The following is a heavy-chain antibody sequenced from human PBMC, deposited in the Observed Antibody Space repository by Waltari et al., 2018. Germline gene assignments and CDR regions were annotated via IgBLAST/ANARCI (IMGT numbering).Heavy chain of an antibody. V-gene: IGHV3-7*01. CDR3: ARDVGNVGGNY. D-gene: IGHD3-10*01. J-gene: IGHJ4*02. CDR2: RIQDGSDI. CDR1: GFTFSDYW. Sequence: EVQLVESGGGLVQPGGSLRLSCLVSGFTFSDYWMSWVRQAPGKGLEWVANRIQDGSDIYYADSVKGRFTISRDNAKTSLYLQMNSLRAEDTAVYYCARDVGNVGGNYWGQGTLVTGSS.